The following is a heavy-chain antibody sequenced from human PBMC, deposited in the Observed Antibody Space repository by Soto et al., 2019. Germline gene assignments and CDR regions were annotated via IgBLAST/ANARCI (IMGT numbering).Heavy chain of an antibody. CDR1: GYTFTSYA. J-gene: IGHJ4*02. Sequence: ASVKVSCKASGYTFTSYAMQWVRQAPGQRLEWMGWINAGNGNTKYSQKFQGRVTITRDTSASTAYMELSSLRSEDTAVYYCARIDFWSGLPIDYWGQGTLVTVS. V-gene: IGHV1-3*01. CDR3: ARIDFWSGLPIDY. CDR2: INAGNGNT. D-gene: IGHD3-3*01.